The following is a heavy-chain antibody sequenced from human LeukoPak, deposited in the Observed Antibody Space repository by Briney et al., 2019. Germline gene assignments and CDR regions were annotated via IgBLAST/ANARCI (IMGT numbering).Heavy chain of an antibody. CDR2: INPNSGGT. J-gene: IGHJ4*02. V-gene: IGHV1-2*02. CDR3: ARNIAVASSYYFDY. Sequence: ASVKVSCKASGYTFTGYYMHWVRQAPGQGLEWMGWINPNSGGTNYAQKFQGRVTMTRDTSISTAYMELSRLRSDDTAVYYCARNIAVASSYYFDYWGQGTLVTVSS. D-gene: IGHD6-19*01. CDR1: GYTFTGYY.